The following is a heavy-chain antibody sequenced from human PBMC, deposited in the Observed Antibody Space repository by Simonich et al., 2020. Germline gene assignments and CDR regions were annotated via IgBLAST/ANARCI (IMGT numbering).Heavy chain of an antibody. CDR3: ARDSSYYAFDI. Sequence: EVQLVESGGGLVQPGGSLRLSCAASGFTFSSYSMNWVRQAPGKGRGWVSYISSSSSTKYYADSVKGRFTISRDNAKNSLYLQMTSLRAEDTAVYYCARDSSYYAFDIWGQGTMVTVSS. J-gene: IGHJ3*02. CDR2: ISSSSSTK. V-gene: IGHV3-48*01. CDR1: GFTFSSYS. D-gene: IGHD5-12*01.